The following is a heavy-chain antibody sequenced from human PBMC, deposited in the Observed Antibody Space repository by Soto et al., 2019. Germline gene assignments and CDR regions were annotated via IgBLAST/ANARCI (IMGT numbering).Heavy chain of an antibody. Sequence: QVQLVESGGGVVQPGRSLRLSCAASGFTFSSYGMHWVRQAPGKGLEWVAVISYDGSNKYYADSVKGRFTISRDNSKNTLYLLMNILRAEDTAVYYCAKEFLTYYYDSSGYPYFDYWGQGTLVTVSS. V-gene: IGHV3-30*18. CDR3: AKEFLTYYYDSSGYPYFDY. CDR1: GFTFSSYG. D-gene: IGHD3-22*01. J-gene: IGHJ4*02. CDR2: ISYDGSNK.